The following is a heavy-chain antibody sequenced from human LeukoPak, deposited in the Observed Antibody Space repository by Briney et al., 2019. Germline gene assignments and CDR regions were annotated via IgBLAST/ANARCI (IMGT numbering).Heavy chain of an antibody. CDR3: ARGGWGVTSYYYYYYMDV. CDR1: GYTFTSYD. V-gene: IGHV1-8*01. D-gene: IGHD4-17*01. CDR2: MNPNSGNT. Sequence: ASVKVSRKASGYTFTSYDINWVRQATGQGLEWMGWMNPNSGNTGYAQKFQGRVTMTRNTSISTAYMELSSLRSEDTAVYYCARGGWGVTSYYYYYYMDVWGKGTTVTISS. J-gene: IGHJ6*03.